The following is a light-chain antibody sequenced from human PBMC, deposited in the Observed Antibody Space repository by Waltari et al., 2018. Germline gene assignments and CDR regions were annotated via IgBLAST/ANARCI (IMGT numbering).Light chain of an antibody. CDR3: KSYTSSSTLL. CDR2: EVT. Sequence: QSALTQPASVSGSLGQSITISCTGTSSDVGGYNYVSWYQQHPGKAPKLMIYEVTNRPSVLSNRFSGSKSGNTASLTSSGLQAEDEADYYCKSYTSSSTLLFGGGTKLTVL. CDR1: SSDVGGYNY. J-gene: IGLJ2*01. V-gene: IGLV2-14*01.